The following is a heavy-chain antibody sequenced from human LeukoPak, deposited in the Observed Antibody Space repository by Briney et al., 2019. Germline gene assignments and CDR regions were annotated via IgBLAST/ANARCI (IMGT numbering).Heavy chain of an antibody. CDR1: GFTFSSYW. CDR2: INSDGSST. D-gene: IGHD6-13*01. J-gene: IGHJ4*02. V-gene: IGHV3-74*01. Sequence: GGSLRLSCAASGFTFSSYWMHWVRQAPGKGLVWVSRINSDGSSTSYADSVKGRFTISRDNARNSLYLQMNSLRVEDTAVYYCARPVAAVVEYWGQGTLVPVSS. CDR3: ARPVAAVVEY.